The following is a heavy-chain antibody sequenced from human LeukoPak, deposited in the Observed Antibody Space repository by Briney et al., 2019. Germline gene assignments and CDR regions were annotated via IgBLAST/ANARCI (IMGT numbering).Heavy chain of an antibody. CDR2: ISGYNGNT. J-gene: IGHJ6*03. Sequence: GASVKVSCKASGYIFINYGITWVRQAPGQGLEWMGWISGYNGNTNYAQKLRGRVTMTTDTSTSTAYMELRSLRSDDTAVYYCARGPESGYYSHYYYYMDVWGKGTTVTVSS. CDR1: GYIFINYG. CDR3: ARGPESGYYSHYYYYMDV. D-gene: IGHD3-3*01. V-gene: IGHV1-18*01.